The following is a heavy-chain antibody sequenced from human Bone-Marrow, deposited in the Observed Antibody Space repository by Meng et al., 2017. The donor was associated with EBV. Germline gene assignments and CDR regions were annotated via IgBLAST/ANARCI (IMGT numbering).Heavy chain of an antibody. CDR3: ASESGRGYTPDY. J-gene: IGHJ4*02. CDR2: LIPMLGAP. V-gene: IGHV1-69*06. D-gene: IGHD3-10*01. Sequence: QGQVVHFGAEGKKPGSSVKVSCKTSGGTFSSDAISWVRQAPGQGLEWMGGLIPMLGAPNYAQKFQDRVTIIADKSTSIHYMELSSLRSDDTAVYYCASESGRGYTPDYWGRGALVTVSS. CDR1: GGTFSSDA.